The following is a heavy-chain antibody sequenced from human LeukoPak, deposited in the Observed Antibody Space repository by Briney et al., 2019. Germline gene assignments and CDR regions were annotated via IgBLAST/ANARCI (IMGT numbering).Heavy chain of an antibody. CDR3: TRAIYSFGYADAFDI. V-gene: IGHV4-59*01. Sequence: SETLSLTCTVSVDSISHYYWSWIRQPPGKGLEWIGSVYARGNTNDNPSLKSRVTISVDTSKNQSSLKLSSVAAADTAMYYSTRAIYSFGYADAFDIWGQGTLVTVSS. CDR2: VYARGNT. D-gene: IGHD5-18*01. CDR1: VDSISHYY. J-gene: IGHJ3*02.